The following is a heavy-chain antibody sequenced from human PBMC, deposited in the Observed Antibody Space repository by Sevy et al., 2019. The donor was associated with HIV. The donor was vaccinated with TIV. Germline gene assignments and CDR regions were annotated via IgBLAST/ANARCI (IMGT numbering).Heavy chain of an antibody. J-gene: IGHJ4*02. D-gene: IGHD1-1*01. CDR2: ISYAGFKT. V-gene: IGHV3-30*18. CDR1: GFTFSTYG. Sequence: GESLKISCAASGFTFSTYGMHWVRQAPGKGLEWVAVISYAGFKTYYADSMKGRFTISRDNSKNTLYLQMNSLRVEDTALYFCANDGGWYNYAPSDYWGLGNLVTVSS. CDR3: ANDGGWYNYAPSDY.